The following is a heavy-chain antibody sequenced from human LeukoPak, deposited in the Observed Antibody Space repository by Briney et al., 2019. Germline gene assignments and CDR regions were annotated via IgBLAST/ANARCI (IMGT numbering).Heavy chain of an antibody. Sequence: PGGSLRLSCTASGFTFGDDGMSWFRQAPGKGLEWVGFIRSKAYGGTTEYAASVKGRFTISRDDSKSIAYLQMNSLKTEDTAVYYCTREDSSGYHWGQGTLVTVSS. V-gene: IGHV3-49*03. CDR2: IRSKAYGGTT. J-gene: IGHJ4*02. CDR3: TREDSSGYH. D-gene: IGHD6-19*01. CDR1: GFTFGDDG.